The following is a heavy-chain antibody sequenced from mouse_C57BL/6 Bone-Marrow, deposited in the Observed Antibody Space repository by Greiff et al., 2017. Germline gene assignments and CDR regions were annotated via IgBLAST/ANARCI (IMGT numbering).Heavy chain of an antibody. D-gene: IGHD4-1*01. Sequence: VQLQESGPELVKPGASVKLSCKASGYTFTSYDINWVKQRPGQGLEWIGWIYPRDGSTTYNEKFKGKATLTVDTSSSTAYMELHSLTSEDSAVYFCARREWDLYFDYWGQGTTLTVSS. J-gene: IGHJ2*01. CDR2: IYPRDGST. CDR3: ARREWDLYFDY. CDR1: GYTFTSYD. V-gene: IGHV1-85*01.